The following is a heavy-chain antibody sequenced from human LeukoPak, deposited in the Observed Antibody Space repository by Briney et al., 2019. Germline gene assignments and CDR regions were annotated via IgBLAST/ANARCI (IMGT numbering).Heavy chain of an antibody. Sequence: SETLSLTCAVYGESFRGYYWTWIRQTPGKGLEWIGEIDHIGRTTYNPSLKSRVTISVDTSKNQFSLKLSSVTAADTAVYYCTRGSIAYYYMDVWGKGTTVTISS. CDR3: TRGSIAYYYMDV. J-gene: IGHJ6*03. CDR1: GESFRGYY. V-gene: IGHV4-34*01. CDR2: IDHIGRT. D-gene: IGHD3-22*01.